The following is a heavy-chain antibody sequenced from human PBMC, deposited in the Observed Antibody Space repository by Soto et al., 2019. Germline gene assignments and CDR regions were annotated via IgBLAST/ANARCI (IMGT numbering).Heavy chain of an antibody. CDR3: ARSKYSISSFDY. D-gene: IGHD6-6*01. V-gene: IGHV2-5*02. CDR2: IYWDDDQ. J-gene: IGHJ4*02. Sequence: SGPPLVNPTQTLTLTCNFSGFSLSTDAVGVGWIRQPPGKALDWLAVIYWDDDQRYSPSLKSRLTITKDTSKNQVLLTRTNMDPVDTATYFCARSKYSISSFDYWGQGALVTVSS. CDR1: GFSLSTDAVG.